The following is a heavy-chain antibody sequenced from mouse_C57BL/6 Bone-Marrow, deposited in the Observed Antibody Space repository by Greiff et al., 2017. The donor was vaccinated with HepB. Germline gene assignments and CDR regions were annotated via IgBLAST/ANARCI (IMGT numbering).Heavy chain of an antibody. V-gene: IGHV15-2*01. J-gene: IGHJ1*03. CDR1: DSEVFPIAY. CDR3: ARNYYGSGGFDV. Sequence: QVQLQQPGAELVMPGASVKLSCKDFDSEVFPIAYMSWVRQKPGHGFEWIGGILPSIGRTIYGEKFEDKATLDADTLSNTAYLELNSLTSEDSAIYYCARNYYGSGGFDVWGTGTTVTVSS. D-gene: IGHD1-1*01. CDR2: ILPSIGRT.